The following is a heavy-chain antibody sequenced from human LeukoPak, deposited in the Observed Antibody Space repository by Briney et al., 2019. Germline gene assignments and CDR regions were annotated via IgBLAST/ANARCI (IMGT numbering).Heavy chain of an antibody. CDR3: ARDFPYYYGSGSYVDARHRSNWFDP. CDR2: IYHSGST. CDR1: GYSISSGYY. J-gene: IGHJ5*02. Sequence: SETLSLTCAVSGYSISSGYYWGWIRQPPGKGLEWIGSIYHSGSTYYNPSLKSRVTISVDTSKNQFSLKLSSVTAADTAVYYCARDFPYYYGSGSYVDARHRSNWFDPWGQGTLVTVSS. V-gene: IGHV4-38-2*02. D-gene: IGHD3-10*01.